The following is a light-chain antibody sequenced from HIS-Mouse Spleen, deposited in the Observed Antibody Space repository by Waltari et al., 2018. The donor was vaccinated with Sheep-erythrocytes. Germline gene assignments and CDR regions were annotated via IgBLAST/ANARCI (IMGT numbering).Light chain of an antibody. CDR1: SSDVGSYNL. J-gene: IGLJ3*02. CDR3: CSYAGSSTPWV. V-gene: IGLV2-23*01. CDR2: EGS. Sequence: QSALTQPASVSGSPGQSITISCTGTSSDVGSYNLVSWYQQHPGKAPKLMIYEGSKRPSGVSKRLSGSKSGKTASLTISGLQAEDGADYFCCSYAGSSTPWVFGGGTKLTVL.